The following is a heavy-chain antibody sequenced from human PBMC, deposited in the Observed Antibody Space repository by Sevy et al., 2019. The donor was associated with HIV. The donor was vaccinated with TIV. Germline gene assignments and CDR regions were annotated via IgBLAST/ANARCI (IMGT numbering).Heavy chain of an antibody. CDR2: IWYDGSHK. CDR1: GFNFSIYG. CDR3: ARGRDYGNFDY. V-gene: IGHV3-33*01. Sequence: GGSLRLSCAASGFNFSIYGMHWVRQAPGKGLEWVALIWYDGSHKCYADSVKGRFTISRDNSKNTLYLQMNSLRADDTAMYYCARGRDYGNFDYWGQGTLVTVSS. J-gene: IGHJ4*02. D-gene: IGHD4-17*01.